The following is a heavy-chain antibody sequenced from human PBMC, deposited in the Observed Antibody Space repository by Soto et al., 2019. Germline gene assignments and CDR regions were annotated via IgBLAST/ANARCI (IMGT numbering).Heavy chain of an antibody. CDR1: GYAFTSYG. J-gene: IGHJ4*02. CDR2: ISAYNGNT. V-gene: IGHV1-18*01. Sequence: GASVKVSCKASGYAFTSYGISWARQAPGQGLEWMGWISAYNGNTNYAQKLQGRVTMTTDTSTSTAYMELRSLRSDDTAVYYCARIKLGYYYGDYWGQGTLVTVSS. D-gene: IGHD3-10*01. CDR3: ARIKLGYYYGDY.